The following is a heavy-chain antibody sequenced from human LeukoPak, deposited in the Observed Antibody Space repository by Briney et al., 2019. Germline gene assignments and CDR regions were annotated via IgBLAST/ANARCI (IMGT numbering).Heavy chain of an antibody. D-gene: IGHD5-18*01. V-gene: IGHV1-2*02. Sequence: AAVKVSRKPSRYTLTDYYIHWVRQAPGQGLEWMGWINPDTGGTNYAQKFQGMVTMTRDTSVTTAYMELSRLTSDDTAVYYCARGGKRGYVNYWGQGTLVTVSS. J-gene: IGHJ4*02. CDR2: INPDTGGT. CDR3: ARGGKRGYVNY. CDR1: RYTLTDYY.